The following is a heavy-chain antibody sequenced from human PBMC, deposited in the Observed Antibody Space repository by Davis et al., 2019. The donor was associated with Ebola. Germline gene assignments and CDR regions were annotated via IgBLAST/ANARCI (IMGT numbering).Heavy chain of an antibody. CDR1: GFTFSSYA. Sequence: PGGSLTISCAASGFTFSSYAMSWVRQAPGKGLEWVSAISGSGGSTYYADSVKGRFTISRDNSKNTLYLQMNSLRAEDTAVYYCAKDLAGLGYWFLEWYWGQGTLVTVSS. V-gene: IGHV3-23*01. D-gene: IGHD3-3*01. J-gene: IGHJ4*02. CDR2: ISGSGGST. CDR3: AKDLAGLGYWFLEWY.